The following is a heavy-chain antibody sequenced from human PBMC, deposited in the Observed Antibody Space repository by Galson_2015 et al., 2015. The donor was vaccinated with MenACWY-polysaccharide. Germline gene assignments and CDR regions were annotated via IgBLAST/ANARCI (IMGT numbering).Heavy chain of an antibody. Sequence: SLRLSCAGSGLTFSSYGMGWVRQAPGKGLEWVSGLSPTTGNTYYADSVRGRFTISRDNSKNTLYLQMDSLSAEDTALYYCAKGAAHYGSGDYYDYWGQGTQVTVSS. V-gene: IGHV3-23*01. CDR2: LSPTTGNT. CDR3: AKGAAHYGSGDYYDY. CDR1: GLTFSSYG. D-gene: IGHD3-10*01. J-gene: IGHJ4*02.